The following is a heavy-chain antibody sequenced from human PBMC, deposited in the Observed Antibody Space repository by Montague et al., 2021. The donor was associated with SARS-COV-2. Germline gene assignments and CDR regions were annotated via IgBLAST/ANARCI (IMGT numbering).Heavy chain of an antibody. J-gene: IGHJ2*01. CDR2: IFYDGST. V-gene: IGHV4-39*01. CDR1: GGSISSSTYD. D-gene: IGHD3-10*01. Sequence: SETLSLTCIVSGGSISSSTYDWGWIRQPPGKGLEWIGSIFYDGSTYYNPSLKSRVTISVDTSKNQFSLNLSSVTAADTAVYYCARHGPNDYYHSRYFDLWGRGTLVTVSS. CDR3: ARHGPNDYYHSRYFDL.